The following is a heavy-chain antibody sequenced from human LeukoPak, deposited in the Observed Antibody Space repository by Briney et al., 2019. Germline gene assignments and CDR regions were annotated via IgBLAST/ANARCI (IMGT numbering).Heavy chain of an antibody. CDR2: VWYDGTNI. J-gene: IGHJ4*02. V-gene: IGHV3-33*01. CDR1: GFTFSTYG. Sequence: GGSLRLSCAASGFTFSTYGMHWVRQAPGKGLEWVAVVWYDGTNIHYVDSVKGRFTISRDNSKSTLYLQMNSLTAEDTAVYYCAGGGYSGTYFFDYWGQGTPVTVSS. CDR3: AGGGYSGTYFFDY. D-gene: IGHD1-26*01.